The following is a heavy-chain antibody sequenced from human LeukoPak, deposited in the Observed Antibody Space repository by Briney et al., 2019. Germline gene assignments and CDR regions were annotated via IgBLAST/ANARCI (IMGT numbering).Heavy chain of an antibody. CDR3: ARHTGELGLNWFGP. V-gene: IGHV4-39*01. Sequence: SETLSLTCSVSGGSITSTGSYWGWIRQTPGKGLEWIATTFYRGTTYYNPSLKSRVTISIDTSKNHFSLNLSSVTAADTAVYYCARHTGELGLNWFGPWGQGTLVTVSS. J-gene: IGHJ5*02. CDR2: TFYRGTT. D-gene: IGHD3-16*01. CDR1: GGSITSTGSY.